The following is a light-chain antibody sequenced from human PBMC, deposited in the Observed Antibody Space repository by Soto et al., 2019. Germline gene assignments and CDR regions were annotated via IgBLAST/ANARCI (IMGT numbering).Light chain of an antibody. V-gene: IGLV1-44*01. Sequence: QAVVAQPPSASGTPGQTVTISCSGGSSNIKTNGVSWYQQVPGAAPKLLIYSNSQRPSGATDRFSGSKSGTSASLAISGLQSEDEATYHCSTWDDSLNGLIFGGGTKLTVL. CDR1: SSNIKTNG. CDR2: SNS. CDR3: STWDDSLNGLI. J-gene: IGLJ2*01.